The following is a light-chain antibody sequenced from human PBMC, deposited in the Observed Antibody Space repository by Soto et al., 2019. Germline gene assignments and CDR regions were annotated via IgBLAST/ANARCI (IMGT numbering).Light chain of an antibody. CDR3: QQRSNWPRT. CDR2: LTS. Sequence: EIVLTHSPATLSSFPGDIVTLSCRASQAVNTRLAWYQHKPGPAPRLLIYLTSNRAAGIPARFSGSGSETDFTLTISDVEPEDFALYYCQQRSNWPRTFGHGTKVDI. CDR1: QAVNTR. V-gene: IGKV3-11*01. J-gene: IGKJ1*01.